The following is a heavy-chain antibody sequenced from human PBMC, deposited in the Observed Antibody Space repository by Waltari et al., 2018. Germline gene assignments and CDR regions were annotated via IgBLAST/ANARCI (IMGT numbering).Heavy chain of an antibody. CDR2: ISGSGGST. D-gene: IGHD1-26*01. CDR3: AKGKIVGASPLDY. Sequence: EVQLLESGGGLVQPGGSLRLSCAASGFTFSSYAMRWVRQAPGKGVEWVSAISGSGGSTYYADSVKGRFTISRDNSKNTLYLQMNSLRAEDTAVYYCAKGKIVGASPLDYWGQGTLVTVSS. J-gene: IGHJ4*02. CDR1: GFTFSSYA. V-gene: IGHV3-23*01.